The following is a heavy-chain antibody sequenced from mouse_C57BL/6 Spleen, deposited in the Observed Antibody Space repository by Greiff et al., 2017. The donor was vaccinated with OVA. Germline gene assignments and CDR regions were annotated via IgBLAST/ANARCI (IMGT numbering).Heavy chain of an antibody. J-gene: IGHJ4*01. Sequence: VQLQQPGAELVKPGASVKMSCKASGYTFTSYWITWVKQRPGQGLEWIGDIYPGSGSTNYNEKFKSKATLTVDTSSSTAYIQLSSLTSEDSAVDYCASDDGYYGYAMGDWGQGTSVTVAS. CDR3: ASDDGYYGYAMGD. CDR1: GYTFTSYW. CDR2: IYPGSGST. V-gene: IGHV1-55*01. D-gene: IGHD2-3*01.